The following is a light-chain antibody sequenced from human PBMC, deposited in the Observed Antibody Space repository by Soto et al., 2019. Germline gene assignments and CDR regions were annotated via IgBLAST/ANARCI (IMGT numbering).Light chain of an antibody. CDR1: SSDVGGYNY. J-gene: IGLJ2*01. CDR2: EVT. V-gene: IGLV2-8*01. CDR3: GSYAGGSNNVI. Sequence: QSVLTQPPSASGSPGQSVTISCTGTSSDVGGYNYVSWYQHHPGKAPKLMIYEVTKRPSGVPDRFSGSKSGNTASLTVSGLQAEDEADYYCGSYAGGSNNVIFGGGTKVTVL.